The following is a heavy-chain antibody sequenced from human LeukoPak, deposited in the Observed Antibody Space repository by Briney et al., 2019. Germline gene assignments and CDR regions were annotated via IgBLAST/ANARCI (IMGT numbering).Heavy chain of an antibody. Sequence: ASVKVSCKASGVTFSSYAISWVRQAPGQGLEWIGRINPNSGGTNYAQKFQGRVTMTRDTAISTAYMELSRLRSDDTAVYYCARDGGSSGHPRAWGQGTLVTVSS. V-gene: IGHV1-2*06. J-gene: IGHJ5*02. CDR2: INPNSGGT. CDR3: ARDGGSSGHPRA. D-gene: IGHD6-19*01. CDR1: GVTFSSYA.